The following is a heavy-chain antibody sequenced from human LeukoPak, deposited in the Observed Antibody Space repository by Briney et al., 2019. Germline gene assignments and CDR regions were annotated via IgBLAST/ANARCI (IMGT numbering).Heavy chain of an antibody. J-gene: IGHJ4*02. CDR2: MSFDGDNE. CDR3: ARDLFWSRGFKSRRPLHYSED. D-gene: IGHD2-8*02. CDR1: GFTFSSYA. V-gene: IGHV3-30-3*01. Sequence: GRSLRLSCTASGFTFSSYAIHWVRQTPGKGLEWVAVMSFDGDNEHYADSVKGRFTISRDNSKSTLYLEMDSLRAEDTAVYYCARDLFWSRGFKSRRPLHYSEDWGQGTLVTVSS.